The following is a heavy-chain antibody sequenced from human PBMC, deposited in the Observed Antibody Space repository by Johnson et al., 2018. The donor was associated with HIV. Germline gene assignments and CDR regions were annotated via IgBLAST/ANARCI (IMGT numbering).Heavy chain of an antibody. J-gene: IGHJ3*02. Sequence: VQLVESGGGLVQPGGSLRLSCAASGITVSSNYMSWVRQAPGKGLEYVSAISSNGGSTYYANSVKGRFTISRDNSKNTLYLQMNSLRAEDASVYHCAKDKFLKGIIGNAFDIWGQGTMVTVSS. V-gene: IGHV3-64*01. D-gene: IGHD2/OR15-2a*01. CDR2: ISSNGGST. CDR1: GITVSSNY. CDR3: AKDKFLKGIIGNAFDI.